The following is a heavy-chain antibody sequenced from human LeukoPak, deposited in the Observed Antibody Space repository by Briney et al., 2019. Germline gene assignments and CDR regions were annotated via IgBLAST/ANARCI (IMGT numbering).Heavy chain of an antibody. J-gene: IGHJ5*02. V-gene: IGHV3-53*01. CDR3: ARSSRFLEWLFTQFDP. D-gene: IGHD3-3*01. CDR2: IYSGGST. CDR1: GFTVSGTY. Sequence: GGSLRLSCAASGFTVSGTYMGWVRQAPGKGLEWVSVIYSGGSTYYADSVKGRFTISRDNSKNTLYLQMNSLRAEDTAVYYCARSSRFLEWLFTQFDPWGQGTLVTVSS.